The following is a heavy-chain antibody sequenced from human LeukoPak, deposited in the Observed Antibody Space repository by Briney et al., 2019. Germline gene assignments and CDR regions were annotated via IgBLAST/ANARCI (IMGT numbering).Heavy chain of an antibody. V-gene: IGHV3-9*01. CDR2: ISWNSGSI. J-gene: IGHJ4*02. D-gene: IGHD3-22*01. Sequence: GRSLRLSCAASGFTFDDYAMHWVRQAPGKGLGWVSGISWNSGSIGYADSVKGRFTISRDNAKNSLYLQMNSLRAEDTALYYCAKGMSIGDYYDSSGYYGTTFDYWGQGTLVTVPS. CDR1: GFTFDDYA. CDR3: AKGMSIGDYYDSSGYYGTTFDY.